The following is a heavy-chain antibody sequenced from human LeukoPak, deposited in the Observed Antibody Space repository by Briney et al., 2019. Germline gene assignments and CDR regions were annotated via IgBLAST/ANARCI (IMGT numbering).Heavy chain of an antibody. J-gene: IGHJ5*02. V-gene: IGHV3-30*04. CDR1: GFTFSSYA. Sequence: GGSLRLSCAASGFTFSSYAMHWVRQAPGKGLEWVAVISYDGSNKYYADSVKGRFTISRDNAKNSLYLQMNSLRAEDTAVYYCARDWDLGSWGQGTLVTVSS. CDR2: ISYDGSNK. CDR3: ARDWDLGS. D-gene: IGHD1-26*01.